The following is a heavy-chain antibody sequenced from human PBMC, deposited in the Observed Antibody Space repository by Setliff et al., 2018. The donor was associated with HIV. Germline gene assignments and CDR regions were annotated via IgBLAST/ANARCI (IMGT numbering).Heavy chain of an antibody. CDR3: ARDRRYYDSRQPWAFDI. CDR1: GFTFSTYS. J-gene: IGHJ3*02. CDR2: ISSVGTI. Sequence: PGESLTISCAASGFTFSTYSMNWVRQAPGKGLEWVSYISSVGTIYYADSVKGRFTISRDNAKNSLYLQMDSLRAEDTGLYYCARDRRYYDSRQPWAFDIWGQGTMVTVSS. V-gene: IGHV3-48*01. D-gene: IGHD3-22*01.